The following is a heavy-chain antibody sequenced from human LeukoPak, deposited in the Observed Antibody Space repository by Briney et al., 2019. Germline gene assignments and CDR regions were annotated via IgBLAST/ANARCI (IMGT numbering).Heavy chain of an antibody. J-gene: IGHJ4*02. V-gene: IGHV4-34*01. CDR1: GGSFSGYY. D-gene: IGHD3-3*01. CDR2: INHSGST. Sequence: PSETLSLTCAVYGGSFSGYYWSWIRQPPGKGLEWIGEINHSGSTNYNPSLKSRVTISVDTSKNQFSLKLSSVTATDTAVYYCARGEGLKYDFWSGYYKYYFDYWGQGTLVTVSS. CDR3: ARGEGLKYDFWSGYYKYYFDY.